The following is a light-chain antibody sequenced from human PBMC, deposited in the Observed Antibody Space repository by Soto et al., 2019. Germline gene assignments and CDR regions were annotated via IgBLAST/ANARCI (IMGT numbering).Light chain of an antibody. Sequence: QSALTQPASVSGSPGQSITISCTGTSGDIGGYNYVSWYQQHPGKAPKLLISEVTNRPSGVSHRFSGSKSGNTASLTISGLQAEDEANYYCCSYAGRATYVFGGGTKLTVL. CDR3: CSYAGRATYV. CDR2: EVT. V-gene: IGLV2-14*01. J-gene: IGLJ2*01. CDR1: SGDIGGYNY.